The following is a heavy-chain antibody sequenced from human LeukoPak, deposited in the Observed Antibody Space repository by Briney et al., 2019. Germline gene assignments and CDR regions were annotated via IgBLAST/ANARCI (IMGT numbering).Heavy chain of an antibody. D-gene: IGHD6-19*01. V-gene: IGHV3-74*01. CDR2: INTDGTVT. J-gene: IGHJ4*02. Sequence: PGGSLRLSCAASGFTFSKYWMLWVRQAPGKGLESVSRINTDGTVTTYADSVKGRFTVSRDNADKTMFLQMNSVRDEDTAVYYCATKQWLAPPPDSWGQGTPVTVSS. CDR3: ATKQWLAPPPDS. CDR1: GFTFSKYW.